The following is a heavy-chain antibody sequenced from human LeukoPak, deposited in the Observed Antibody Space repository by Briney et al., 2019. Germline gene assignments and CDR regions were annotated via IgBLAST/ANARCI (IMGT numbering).Heavy chain of an antibody. J-gene: IGHJ3*02. V-gene: IGHV4-61*01. CDR3: ARWSSGSRPYDAFDI. CDR2: IYYSGST. D-gene: IGHD3-22*01. Sequence: SETLSLTRTVSGGSVSSGSYYWSWIRQPPGKGLEWIGYIYYSGSTNYNPSLKSRVTISVDTSKNPFSLKLSSVTAADTAVYYCARWSSGSRPYDAFDIWGQGTMVTVSS. CDR1: GGSVSSGSYY.